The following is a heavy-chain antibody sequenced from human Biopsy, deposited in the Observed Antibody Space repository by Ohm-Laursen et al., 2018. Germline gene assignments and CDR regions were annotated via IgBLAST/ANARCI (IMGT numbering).Heavy chain of an antibody. CDR1: GFTFSSSA. Sequence: ASVKVFCKASGFTFSSSAVQWVRQARGQRLEWIGWIVVGSGHTNYAQKFQERVTITRDMSTSTAYMELTSLRSEDTAVYYCAATSTLYYYYYAMDVWDQGTTITVSS. CDR2: IVVGSGHT. V-gene: IGHV1-58*01. CDR3: AATSTLYYYYYAMDV. J-gene: IGHJ6*02.